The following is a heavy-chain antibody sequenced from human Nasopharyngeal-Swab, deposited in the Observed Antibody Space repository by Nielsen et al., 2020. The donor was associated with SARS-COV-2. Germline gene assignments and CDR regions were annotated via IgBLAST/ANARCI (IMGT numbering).Heavy chain of an antibody. Sequence: GEPLKISCAASGFTFSSYSMNWVRQAPGKGLEWVSSISSSSSYIYYADSVKGRFTISRDNAKNSLYLQMNSLRAEDTAVYYCARAEMATITTSYYYYYGMDVWGQGTTVTVSS. CDR3: ARAEMATITTSYYYYYGMDV. D-gene: IGHD5-24*01. V-gene: IGHV3-21*01. CDR1: GFTFSSYS. CDR2: ISSSSSYI. J-gene: IGHJ6*02.